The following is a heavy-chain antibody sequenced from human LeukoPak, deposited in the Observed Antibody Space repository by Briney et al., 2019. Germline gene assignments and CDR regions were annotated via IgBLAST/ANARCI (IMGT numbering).Heavy chain of an antibody. V-gene: IGHV4-61*01. Sequence: SETLSFTCTVSGGSISSSSYYWSWIRQPPGKGLEWIGYIYYSGSTNYNPSLKSRVTISVDTSKNQFSLKLSSVTAADTAVYYCATLLYGSGSYPTRDDAFDIWGQGTMVTVSS. CDR3: ATLLYGSGSYPTRDDAFDI. CDR1: GGSISSSSYY. CDR2: IYYSGST. D-gene: IGHD3-10*01. J-gene: IGHJ3*02.